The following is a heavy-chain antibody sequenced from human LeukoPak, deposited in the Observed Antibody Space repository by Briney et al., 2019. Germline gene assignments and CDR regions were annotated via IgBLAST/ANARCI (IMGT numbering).Heavy chain of an antibody. CDR1: GFTFDDYA. J-gene: IGHJ6*02. Sequence: PGGSLRLSCAASGFTFDDYAIHWVRQAPGKGLEWVSLISGEGGNTYYADSVKGRFTISRDSSKNSLYLQMNSLRTEDTALYYCAKDNRVAATVYGMDVWGQGTTVTVSS. CDR3: AKDNRVAATVYGMDV. D-gene: IGHD6-19*01. CDR2: ISGEGGNT. V-gene: IGHV3-43*02.